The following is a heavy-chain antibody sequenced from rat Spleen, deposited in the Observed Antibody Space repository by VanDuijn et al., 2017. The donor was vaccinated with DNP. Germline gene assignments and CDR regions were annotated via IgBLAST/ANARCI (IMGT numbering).Heavy chain of an antibody. D-gene: IGHD1-2*01. CDR3: GRDIYMDYWYVDC. CDR1: GFNFNDYW. J-gene: IGHJ1*01. V-gene: IGHV4-2*01. CDR2: INKDSSTI. Sequence: EVKLVESGGGLVQPGRSLKLSCAASGFNFNDYWMGWVRQAPGKGLEWIGEINKDSSTINYTPSLKDKFTISRDNAQNTLYLQMSKLGSEDTAIYYCGRDIYMDYWYVDCWGPGTMVTGSS.